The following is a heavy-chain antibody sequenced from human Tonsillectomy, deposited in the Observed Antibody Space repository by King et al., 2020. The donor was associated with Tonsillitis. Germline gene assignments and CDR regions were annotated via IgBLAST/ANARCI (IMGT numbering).Heavy chain of an antibody. D-gene: IGHD3-16*01. CDR2: ISWNSGSI. CDR3: AKGARLGAGFDY. V-gene: IGHV3-9*01. CDR1: GFTFDDYV. Sequence: VQLVESGGGLVQPGRSLRLSCAASGFTFDDYVMHWVRQAPGKGLEWVSGISWNSGSIGYADSVKGRFTISRDNAKNSLYLQMNSLRAEDTALYYCAKGARLGAGFDYWGQGTLVTVSS. J-gene: IGHJ4*02.